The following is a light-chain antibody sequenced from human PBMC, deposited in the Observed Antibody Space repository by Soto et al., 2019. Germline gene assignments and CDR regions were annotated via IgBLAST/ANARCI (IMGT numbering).Light chain of an antibody. J-gene: IGKJ1*01. CDR2: AAS. V-gene: IGKV1-17*01. Sequence: DIPMTQSPSSLSASVGDRVTITCRASQGIRNSLGWYQQKPGKAPKRLIYAASSLQSGVPSRFSGSGSGTEFTLTISSLQPEDFATYYCLQHNSYPLTFGQGTKVEIK. CDR3: LQHNSYPLT. CDR1: QGIRNS.